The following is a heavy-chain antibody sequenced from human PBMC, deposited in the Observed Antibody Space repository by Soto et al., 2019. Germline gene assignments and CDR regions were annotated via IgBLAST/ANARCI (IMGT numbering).Heavy chain of an antibody. D-gene: IGHD5-18*01. Sequence: ASVKVSCKASGYTFTSYYMHWVRQAPGQGLEWMGIINPSGGSTSYAQKFQGRVTMTRDTSTSTVYMELSSLRSEDTAVYYCARDPRDTAMALSXDYWGQGTLVTVSS. CDR3: ARDPRDTAMALSXDY. V-gene: IGHV1-46*03. CDR2: INPSGGST. CDR1: GYTFTSYY. J-gene: IGHJ4*02.